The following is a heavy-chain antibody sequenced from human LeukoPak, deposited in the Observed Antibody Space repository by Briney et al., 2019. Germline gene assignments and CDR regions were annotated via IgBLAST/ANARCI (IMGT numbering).Heavy chain of an antibody. Sequence: ASXKVSCKASGYTFTGYYIHWLRQAPGQGLEWMGRINPNSGGTNYAQKFQGRVTMTRDTSISTAYMELSRLKSDDTAVYYCARVGVDLWFDPWGQGTLVTVSS. CDR3: ARVGVDLWFDP. J-gene: IGHJ5*02. V-gene: IGHV1-2*06. CDR1: GYTFTGYY. D-gene: IGHD3/OR15-3a*01. CDR2: INPNSGGT.